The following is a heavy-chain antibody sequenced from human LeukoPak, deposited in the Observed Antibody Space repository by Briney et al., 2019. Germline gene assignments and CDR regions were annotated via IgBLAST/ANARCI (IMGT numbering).Heavy chain of an antibody. D-gene: IGHD3-10*01. Sequence: PGRSLRLSCAASGFTFSSYGMHWVRQAPGKGLEWVAVISYDGSNKHYADSVKGRFTISRDNSKNTLYLQMNSLRAEDTAVYYCAKDLTMVRGYGFDYWGQGTLVTVSS. V-gene: IGHV3-30*18. CDR3: AKDLTMVRGYGFDY. CDR2: ISYDGSNK. J-gene: IGHJ4*02. CDR1: GFTFSSYG.